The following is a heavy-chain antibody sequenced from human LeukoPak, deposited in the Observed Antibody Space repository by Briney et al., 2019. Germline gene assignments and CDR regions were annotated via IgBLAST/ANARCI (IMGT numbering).Heavy chain of an antibody. CDR1: GYTFTGYY. D-gene: IGHD6-19*01. J-gene: IGHJ5*02. Sequence: GASVKVSCQASGYTFTGYYMHWIRQATGQGPEWMGWINPNSGGTNYAQRFQDRVTMTRDTSLSTVYMEVSGLRSDDTAVYYCATQATTGWHFSWGQGTLVTVSS. V-gene: IGHV1-2*02. CDR3: ATQATTGWHFS. CDR2: INPNSGGT.